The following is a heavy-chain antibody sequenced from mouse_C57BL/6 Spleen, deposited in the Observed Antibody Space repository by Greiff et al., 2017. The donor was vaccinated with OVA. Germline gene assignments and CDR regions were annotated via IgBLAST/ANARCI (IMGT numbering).Heavy chain of an antibody. Sequence: EVKLVESGGGLVKPGGSLKLSCAASGFTFSSYAMSWVRQTPEKRLEWVATISDGGSYTYYPDNVKGRFTISRDIAKNNLYLQMSHLKSEDTAMYYCARDLGDGDFDYWGQGTTLTVSS. J-gene: IGHJ2*01. D-gene: IGHD3-1*01. V-gene: IGHV5-4*01. CDR2: ISDGGSYT. CDR3: ARDLGDGDFDY. CDR1: GFTFSSYA.